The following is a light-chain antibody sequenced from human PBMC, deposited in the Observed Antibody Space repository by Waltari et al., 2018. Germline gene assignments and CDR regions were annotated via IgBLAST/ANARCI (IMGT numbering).Light chain of an antibody. J-gene: IGLJ2*01. CDR2: DVP. CDR3: SSFSSSTTLV. V-gene: IGLV2-14*03. Sequence: QSPLTQPASVSGSPGQSITISCTGSSSDVGGFNYFPWYQHHPAKAPKLIISDVPTRPSGVSNRFSGSQSGNTASLTISGVQAEDEADYSCSSFSSSTTLVFGGGTKLTVL. CDR1: SSDVGGFNY.